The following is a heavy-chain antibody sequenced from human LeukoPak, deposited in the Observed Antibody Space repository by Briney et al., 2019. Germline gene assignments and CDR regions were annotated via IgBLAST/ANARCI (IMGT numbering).Heavy chain of an antibody. V-gene: IGHV4-39*01. CDR3: ARHPSGYGGPRGGFDY. J-gene: IGHJ4*02. Sequence: SETLSLTCTVSGGSINTPNYYWGWIRQTPGKGLEWIGEINHNGSTNYNPSLKSRVTISVDTSKNQFSLKLSSVTAADTAVYYCARHPSGYGGPRGGFDYWGQGTLVTVSS. CDR1: GGSINTPNYY. CDR2: INHNGST. D-gene: IGHD4-23*01.